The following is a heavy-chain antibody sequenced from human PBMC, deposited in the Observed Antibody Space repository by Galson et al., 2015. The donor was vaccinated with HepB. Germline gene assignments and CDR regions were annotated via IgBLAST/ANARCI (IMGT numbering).Heavy chain of an antibody. D-gene: IGHD5/OR15-5a*01. CDR2: IVGGGGGI. CDR3: AKDRKPDGLYDFDY. Sequence: SLRLSCAASGFTFSTSAMNWVRQAPGKGLEWVSVIVGGGGGIKYADSVKGRFTISRGNSKNTLYLQMKSRRAEDTAVYYCAKDRKPDGLYDFDYWGQGTLVTVSS. J-gene: IGHJ4*02. CDR1: GFTFSTSA. V-gene: IGHV3-23*01.